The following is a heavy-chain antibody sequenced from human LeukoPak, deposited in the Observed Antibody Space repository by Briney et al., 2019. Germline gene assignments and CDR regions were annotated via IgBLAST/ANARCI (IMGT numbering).Heavy chain of an antibody. CDR2: IWYDGSTK. D-gene: IGHD6-6*01. V-gene: IGHV3-33*01. CDR1: GFTFSNYG. CDR3: ARERASSSRNCFDP. Sequence: PGGSLRLSCAASGFTFSNYGIHWVRQAPGKGLEWVAVIWYDGSTKYYADSVKGRFTISRDNSKNTLFLQMNSLRAEDTAVYYCARERASSSRNCFDPWGQGTLVTVSS. J-gene: IGHJ5*02.